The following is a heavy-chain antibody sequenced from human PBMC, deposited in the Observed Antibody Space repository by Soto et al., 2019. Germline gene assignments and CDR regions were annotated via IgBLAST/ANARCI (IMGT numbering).Heavy chain of an antibody. CDR2: ISYDGSSK. J-gene: IGHJ6*02. D-gene: IGHD4-17*01. V-gene: IGHV3-30*18. CDR3: ANDPRDYPYFYYCMDV. CDR1: GFTFSNYG. Sequence: QVQLVESGGGVVQPGRSLRLSCAASGFTFSNYGMHWVRQAPGKGLEWVALISYDGSSKYYADSVKGRFTISRDNSKNTLYLQMNSLRAEDTAVYYCANDPRDYPYFYYCMDVWGQGTTVTVSS.